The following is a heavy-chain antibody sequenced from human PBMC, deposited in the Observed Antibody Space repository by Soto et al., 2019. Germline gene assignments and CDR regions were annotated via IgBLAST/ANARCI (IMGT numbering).Heavy chain of an antibody. D-gene: IGHD3-10*01. V-gene: IGHV1-18*01. CDR3: ARVRPMVRGVIRPNYYYYGMDV. CDR2: IMAYNGNT. Sequence: GASVKVSCKASGYTCTSYGIMWGRQAPGQGLECRGWIMAYNGNTNYAQKLQGRGTMTTDTSTSTAYMELRSLRSDDTAVYYCARVRPMVRGVIRPNYYYYGMDVWGQGTTVTVSS. J-gene: IGHJ6*02. CDR1: GYTCTSYG.